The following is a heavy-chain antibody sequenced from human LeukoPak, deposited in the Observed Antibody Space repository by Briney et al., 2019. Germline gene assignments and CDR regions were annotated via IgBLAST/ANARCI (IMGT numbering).Heavy chain of an antibody. D-gene: IGHD3-3*01. CDR3: ARHFLGPDYYYMDV. CDR1: GYIFTSYW. Sequence: GASLQISCKGSGYIFTSYWIGWVRQLPGKGLEWMGIIYPGDSDTRYSPSFQGQVTISADKSISTAYLLWSSLKASDTAMYYCARHFLGPDYYYMDVWGKGTTVTVSS. J-gene: IGHJ6*03. CDR2: IYPGDSDT. V-gene: IGHV5-51*01.